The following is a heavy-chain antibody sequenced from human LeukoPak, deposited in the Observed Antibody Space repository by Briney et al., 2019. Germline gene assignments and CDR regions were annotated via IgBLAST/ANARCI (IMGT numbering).Heavy chain of an antibody. CDR3: ARGSSGGDN. V-gene: IGHV3-21*01. D-gene: IGHD3-22*01. J-gene: IGHJ4*02. CDR1: GFTFSDYT. Sequence: GSLRLSCAASGFTFSDYTMNWVRQAPGKGLEWVSSISSRSDYIHYADSVKGRFTISRDNAENSLFLQMNSLRADDTAVYYCARGSSGGDNWGQGTLVTVSS. CDR2: ISSRSDYI.